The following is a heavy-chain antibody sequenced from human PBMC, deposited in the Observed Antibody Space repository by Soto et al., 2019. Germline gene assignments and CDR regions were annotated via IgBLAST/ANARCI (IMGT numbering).Heavy chain of an antibody. D-gene: IGHD4-17*01. J-gene: IGHJ4*02. CDR2: ISTNSTI. CDR3: ARFFPTVTTIRTFFDY. Sequence: GGSLRLSCAASGFTFSNCDMNWVRQAPGKGLEWVSYISTNSTIYYADSVKGRFTISRDNAKNSLYLQINSLRDEDTAVYYCARFFPTVTTIRTFFDYWGQGTLVPGSS. V-gene: IGHV3-48*02. CDR1: GFTFSNCD.